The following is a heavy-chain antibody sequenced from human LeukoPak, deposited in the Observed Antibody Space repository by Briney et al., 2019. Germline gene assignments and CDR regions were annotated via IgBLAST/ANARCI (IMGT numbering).Heavy chain of an antibody. Sequence: SVKVSCKASGYTFTSYGISWVRQAPGQGLEWMGWISAYNGNTNYAQKLQGRVTMTTDTSTSTAYMELRSLRSDGTAVYYCARDSSGYYYGSGRSENYYYYGMDVWGQGTTVTVSS. D-gene: IGHD3-10*01. J-gene: IGHJ6*02. CDR1: GYTFTSYG. CDR2: ISAYNGNT. CDR3: ARDSSGYYYGSGRSENYYYYGMDV. V-gene: IGHV1-18*01.